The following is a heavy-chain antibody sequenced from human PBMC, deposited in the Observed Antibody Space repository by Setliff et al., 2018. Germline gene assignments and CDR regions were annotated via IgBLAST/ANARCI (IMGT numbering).Heavy chain of an antibody. V-gene: IGHV1-8*01. Sequence: ASVKASCKASGYTFTSYDINWVRQATGQGLEWMGWMNPNSGNTGYAQKFQGRVTMTRNTSISTAYMELSSLRSEDTAVYYCARGVGFSAAADYWGQGTLVTVSS. CDR1: GYTFTSYD. CDR2: MNPNSGNT. J-gene: IGHJ4*02. CDR3: ARGVGFSAAADY. D-gene: IGHD2-2*01.